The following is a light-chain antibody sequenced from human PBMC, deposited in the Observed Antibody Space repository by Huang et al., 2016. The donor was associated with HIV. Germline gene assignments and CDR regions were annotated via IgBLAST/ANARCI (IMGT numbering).Light chain of an antibody. J-gene: IGKJ3*01. CDR2: KVS. Sequence: DVVMTQSPLSLPVTLGQPASITCRSSESLVYIDGNTYLNWFQQRPGQSPRRLIYKVSILDSGVPDRFSGSGSGTNFTLKISRVEAEDVGIYYCMQGSHWPPTFGPGTKVDFK. CDR1: ESLVYIDGNTY. CDR3: MQGSHWPPT. V-gene: IGKV2-30*01.